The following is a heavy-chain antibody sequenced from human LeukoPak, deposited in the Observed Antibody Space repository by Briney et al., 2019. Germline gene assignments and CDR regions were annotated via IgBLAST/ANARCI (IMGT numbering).Heavy chain of an antibody. CDR3: ARTSTEWFDP. J-gene: IGHJ5*02. D-gene: IGHD5/OR15-5a*01. CDR1: GGSISSYY. Sequence: ASETLSLTCTVSGGSISSYYWSWIRQPPGKGLEWIGYIYYSGSTNYNPSLKSRVTISVDTSKNQFSLKLSSVTAADTAVYYCARTSTEWFDPWGQGTLVTVSS. V-gene: IGHV4-59*01. CDR2: IYYSGST.